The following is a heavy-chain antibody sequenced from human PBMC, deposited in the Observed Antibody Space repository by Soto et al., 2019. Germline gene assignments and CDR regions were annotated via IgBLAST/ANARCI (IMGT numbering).Heavy chain of an antibody. CDR3: AKLGFVLMELYYFHQ. Sequence: PGGSLRLSCTASGFTFSSYAMSWVRQAPGKGLEWVSTISGNSGKTNYAESVKGRFSISRDNSKNTVHLQLDSLRAEDTAVYFCAKLGFVLMELYYFHQWGHGT. J-gene: IGHJ4*01. D-gene: IGHD2-8*01. CDR2: ISGNSGKT. CDR1: GFTFSSYA. V-gene: IGHV3-23*01.